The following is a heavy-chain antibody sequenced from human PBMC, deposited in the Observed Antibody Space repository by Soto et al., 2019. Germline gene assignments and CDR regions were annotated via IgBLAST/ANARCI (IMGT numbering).Heavy chain of an antibody. J-gene: IGHJ4*02. D-gene: IGHD5-18*01. Sequence: EVQLLESGGGLVQPGGSLRLSCAASGFTFSSYAMSWVRQAPGKGLEWVSAISGSGGSTYYADSVKGRFTIPRDNSKNTLYLQMNSLRAEDTAVYYCAKDRIQLWYYFDYWGQGTLVTVSS. V-gene: IGHV3-23*01. CDR3: AKDRIQLWYYFDY. CDR2: ISGSGGST. CDR1: GFTFSSYA.